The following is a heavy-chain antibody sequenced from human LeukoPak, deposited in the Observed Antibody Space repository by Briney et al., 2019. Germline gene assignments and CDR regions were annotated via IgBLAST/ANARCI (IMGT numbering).Heavy chain of an antibody. D-gene: IGHD5-18*01. CDR3: ARGVVTSRGGVYSYGYYYDNYMDV. V-gene: IGHV1-18*01. CDR1: GYTFTSYG. CDR2: ISDYNGNI. Sequence: GASVKVSCKASGYTFTSYGINWVRQAPGQGLEWMGWISDYNGNINYAQKLQGRVTMTTDTSTSTAYMELRSLRSDDTAVYYCARGVVTSRGGVYSYGYYYDNYMDVWGKGTTVTVSS. J-gene: IGHJ6*03.